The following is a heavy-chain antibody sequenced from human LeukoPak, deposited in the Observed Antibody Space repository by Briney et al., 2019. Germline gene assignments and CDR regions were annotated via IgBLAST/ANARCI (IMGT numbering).Heavy chain of an antibody. CDR1: GFTFSSYS. Sequence: PGGSLRLSCAASGFTFSSYSMNWVRQAPGKGLEWVSSISSSSSYIYYADSVKGRFTISRDNAKNSLYLQMNSLRAEDTAVYYCARDTIHYGSGSYGDYWGQGTLVTVSS. D-gene: IGHD3-10*01. V-gene: IGHV3-21*01. CDR2: ISSSSSYI. CDR3: ARDTIHYGSGSYGDY. J-gene: IGHJ4*02.